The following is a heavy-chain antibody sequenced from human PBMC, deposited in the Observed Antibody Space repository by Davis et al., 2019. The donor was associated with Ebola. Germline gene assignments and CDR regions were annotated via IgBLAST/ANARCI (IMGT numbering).Heavy chain of an antibody. Sequence: GESLKISCAASGFTFSSYAMSWVRQAPGKGLEWVSAISGSGGSTYYADSVKGRFTIPRDNSKNTLYLQMNSLRGEDTAVYYCAKVYYGSGSPPPVEDVWGQGTTVTVSS. CDR3: AKVYYGSGSPPPVEDV. CDR1: GFTFSSYA. CDR2: ISGSGGST. J-gene: IGHJ6*02. D-gene: IGHD3-10*01. V-gene: IGHV3-23*01.